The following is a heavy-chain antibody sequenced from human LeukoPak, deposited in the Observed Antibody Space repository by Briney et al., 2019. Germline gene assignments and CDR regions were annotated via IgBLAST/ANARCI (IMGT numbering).Heavy chain of an antibody. CDR1: RFSFRSYD. V-gene: IGHV3-30*18. J-gene: IGHJ6*03. D-gene: IGHD1-26*01. CDR2: SSYDESNT. CDR3: AKDWWELSYYYYMDV. Sequence: GGSLRLSCAASRFSFRSYDMHWVRQAPGKGLEWLAVSSYDESNTYYTDSVKGRFTISRDNSKNTLYLQMNSLRAEDTAVYYCAKDWWELSYYYYMDVWGKGTTVTVSS.